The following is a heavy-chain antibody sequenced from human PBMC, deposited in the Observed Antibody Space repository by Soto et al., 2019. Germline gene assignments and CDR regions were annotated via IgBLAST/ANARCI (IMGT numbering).Heavy chain of an antibody. CDR3: ARGVDYAKNWFDP. CDR1: GGSISSGDYY. CDR2: IYYSGST. Sequence: SETLSLTCTVSGGSISSGDYYWSWIRQPPGKGLEWIGYIYYSGSTYYNPSLKCRVTISVDTSKNQFSLKLSSVTAADTAVYYCARGVDYAKNWFDPWGQGTLVTVSS. J-gene: IGHJ5*02. D-gene: IGHD4-17*01. V-gene: IGHV4-30-4*01.